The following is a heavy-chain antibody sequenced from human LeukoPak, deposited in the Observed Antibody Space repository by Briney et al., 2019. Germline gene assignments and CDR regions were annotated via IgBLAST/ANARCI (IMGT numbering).Heavy chain of an antibody. Sequence: GESLKISCKGSGYSFTSYWTGWVRQMPGKGLEWMGITYPGDSDTRYSPSFQGQVTISADKSISTAYLQSSSLKASDTAMYYCARHLSGYDPAFDIWGQGTMVTVSS. CDR3: ARHLSGYDPAFDI. CDR2: TYPGDSDT. CDR1: GYSFTSYW. V-gene: IGHV5-51*01. D-gene: IGHD5-12*01. J-gene: IGHJ3*02.